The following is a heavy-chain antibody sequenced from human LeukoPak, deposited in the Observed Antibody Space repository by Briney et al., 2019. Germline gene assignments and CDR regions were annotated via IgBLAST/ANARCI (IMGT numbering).Heavy chain of an antibody. CDR2: ISYDGSNK. V-gene: IGHV3-30*18. D-gene: IGHD3-22*01. J-gene: IGHJ4*02. Sequence: PGGSLRLSCAASGFTFSSYGMHWVRQAPGKGLEWVAVISYDGSNKYYAGSVKGRFTISRDNSKNTLYLQMNSLRAEDTAVYYCAKEEDYYDSSGPLQIPPPDYWGQGTLVTVSS. CDR3: AKEEDYYDSSGPLQIPPPDY. CDR1: GFTFSSYG.